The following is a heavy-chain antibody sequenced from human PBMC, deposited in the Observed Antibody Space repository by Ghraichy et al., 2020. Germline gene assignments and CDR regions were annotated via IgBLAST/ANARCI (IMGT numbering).Heavy chain of an antibody. CDR1: GASVGSHY. J-gene: IGHJ4*02. V-gene: IGHV4-59*02. CDR2: MSYIGST. Sequence: SETLSLTCTVSGASVGSHYWSWIRNPPGKGLEWIGDMSYIGSTNSNPSLKIRLTISLYTSKNQFSLRLTSVTAADTAVYYCARSLSGLASGDSWGQGILVTVSS. D-gene: IGHD5-12*01. CDR3: ARSLSGLASGDS.